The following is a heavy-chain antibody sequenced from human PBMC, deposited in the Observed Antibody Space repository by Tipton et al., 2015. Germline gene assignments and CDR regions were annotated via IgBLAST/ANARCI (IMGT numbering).Heavy chain of an antibody. D-gene: IGHD3-9*01. J-gene: IGHJ4*02. CDR2: IYYSGNT. V-gene: IGHV4-39*01. CDR3: ARLPPPELRYFDWLSHFDY. Sequence: TLSLTCTVSGGSISSRSYYWGWIRQPPGKGLEWIGTIYYSGNTYYNPSLKSRVTISVDTSKNQFSLKLSSVTAADTAVYYCARLPPPELRYFDWLSHFDYWGQGTVVTVSS. CDR1: GGSISSRSYY.